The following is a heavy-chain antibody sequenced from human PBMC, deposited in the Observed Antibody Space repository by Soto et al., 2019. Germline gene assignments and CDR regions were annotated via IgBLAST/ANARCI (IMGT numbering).Heavy chain of an antibody. Sequence: PSETLSLTCTVSVGSISSGGYYWSWIRQHPGKGLEWIGYIYYSGSTYYNPSLKSRVTISVDTSKNQFSLKLSSVTAADTAVYYCARASGSGSLYFDYWGQGTLVTVSS. CDR2: IYYSGST. D-gene: IGHD3-10*01. J-gene: IGHJ4*02. V-gene: IGHV4-31*03. CDR3: ARASGSGSLYFDY. CDR1: VGSISSGGYY.